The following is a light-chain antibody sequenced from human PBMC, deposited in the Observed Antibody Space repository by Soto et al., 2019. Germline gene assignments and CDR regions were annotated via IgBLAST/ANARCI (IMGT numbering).Light chain of an antibody. V-gene: IGKV3-11*01. Sequence: EVEVTQSPSTLSLSPGERATRSCRASQSVSSSLAWYQQKHGQAPRLLISDTSNRATGIPARFSGSGSGTDFTLTISSLEPEDFAVYYCQQRSDWRITFGQGTRLEIK. CDR1: QSVSSS. CDR2: DTS. CDR3: QQRSDWRIT. J-gene: IGKJ5*01.